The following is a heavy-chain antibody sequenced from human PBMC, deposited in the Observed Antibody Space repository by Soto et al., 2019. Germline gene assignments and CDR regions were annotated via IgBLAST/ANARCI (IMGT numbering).Heavy chain of an antibody. J-gene: IGHJ4*02. CDR3: AREDYQYDSSGRLSGFFES. V-gene: IGHV4-59*01. Sequence: QVQLQESGPGLVKPSETLSLTCTVSGGSISRNYWSWIRQPPGKGLEWIGYIYYSGSTNYNPSLKSRVTMSVDTSKNQFSLKLNAVTAADTAVYYCAREDYQYDSSGRLSGFFESWGQGALVTVSS. CDR1: GGSISRNY. D-gene: IGHD3-22*01. CDR2: IYYSGST.